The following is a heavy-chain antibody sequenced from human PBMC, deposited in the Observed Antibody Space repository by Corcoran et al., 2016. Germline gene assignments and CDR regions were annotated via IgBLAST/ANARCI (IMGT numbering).Heavy chain of an antibody. CDR2: IKHSGST. J-gene: IGHJ4*02. V-gene: IGHV4-34*01. CDR3: ARGTGYSSGWYNY. CDR1: GGSFSGYY. Sequence: QVQLQQWGAGLLKPSETLSLTCAVYGGSFSGYYWSWIRQPPGKGLEWIGEIKHSGSTNYTPSLKSRVTISVDTSKNHFSLMLSTVTAADTAVYYCARGTGYSSGWYNYWGQGTLVTVAS. D-gene: IGHD6-19*01.